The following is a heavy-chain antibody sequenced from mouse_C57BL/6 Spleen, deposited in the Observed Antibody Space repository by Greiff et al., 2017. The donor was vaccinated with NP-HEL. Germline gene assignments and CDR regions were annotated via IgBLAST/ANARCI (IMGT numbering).Heavy chain of an antibody. V-gene: IGHV1-64*01. CDR2: IHPNSGST. D-gene: IGHD2-5*01. J-gene: IGHJ2*01. Sequence: QVQLQQPGAELVKPGASVKLSCKASGYTFTSYWMHWVKQRPGQGLEWIGMIHPNSGSTNYNEKFKSKATLTVDKSSSTAYMQLSSLTSEDSAVYYCARDSNYEGYYFDYWGQGTTLTVSS. CDR1: GYTFTSYW. CDR3: ARDSNYEGYYFDY.